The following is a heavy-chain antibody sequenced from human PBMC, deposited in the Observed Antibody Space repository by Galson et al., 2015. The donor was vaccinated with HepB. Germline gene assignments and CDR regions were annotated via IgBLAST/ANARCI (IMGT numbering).Heavy chain of an antibody. CDR2: MNPNSGNT. CDR3: ARAPRGLRFGESLGYYYYYYMDV. Sequence: SVKVSCKASGYTFTSYDINWVRQATGQGLEWMGWMNPNSGNTGYAQKFQGRVTMTRNTSISTAYMELSSLRSEDTAVYYCARAPRGLRFGESLGYYYYYYMDVWGKGTTVTVSS. J-gene: IGHJ6*03. V-gene: IGHV1-8*01. CDR1: GYTFTSYD. D-gene: IGHD3-10*01.